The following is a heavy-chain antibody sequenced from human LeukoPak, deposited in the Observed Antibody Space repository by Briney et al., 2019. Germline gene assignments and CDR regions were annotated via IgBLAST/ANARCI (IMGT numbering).Heavy chain of an antibody. J-gene: IGHJ4*02. V-gene: IGHV4-38-2*02. CDR2: ISHSGST. CDR1: GYFISSGYY. Sequence: PSETLSLTCTVSGYFISSGYYWGWIRQPPGKGLEWIGSISHSGSTFFNPSLKSRLAISVDTSKNQFSLKLSSVTAADTAVYYCARRRYFDYWGQGTLVTVSS. CDR3: ARRRYFDY.